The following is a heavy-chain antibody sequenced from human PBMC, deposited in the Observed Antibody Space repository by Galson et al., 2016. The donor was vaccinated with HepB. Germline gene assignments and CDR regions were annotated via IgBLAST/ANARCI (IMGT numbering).Heavy chain of an antibody. D-gene: IGHD5-12*01. J-gene: IGHJ4*02. CDR3: ARRQVVSHTGFFDS. Sequence: PALVTPTQTLTLTCTLSGFGLNTHGVGVAWIRQPPGKALEWLALVYWDGEERYNPSLKSRLTISRDTSKNQVVVPMTDMQPVDAGTYFCARRQVVSHTGFFDSWGQGALVTVSS. CDR1: GFGLNTHGVG. V-gene: IGHV2-5*02. CDR2: VYWDGEE.